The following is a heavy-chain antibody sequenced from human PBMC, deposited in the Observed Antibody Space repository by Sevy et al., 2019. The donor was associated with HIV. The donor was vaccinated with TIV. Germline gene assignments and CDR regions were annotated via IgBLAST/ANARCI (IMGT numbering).Heavy chain of an antibody. CDR2: IKTKVNGYTT. J-gene: IGHJ4*02. CDR1: GFTFSDPY. CDR3: ARGTLGYCTGGVCSNPYYFDY. Sequence: GGSLRLSCAASGFTFSDPYMNWVRQAPGTGLEWVGLIKTKVNGYTTEYAAAVKGKFTISRDNSKNSLYLQMNSLKTEDTAVYYCARGTLGYCTGGVCSNPYYFDYWGQGTLVTVSS. V-gene: IGHV3-72*01. D-gene: IGHD2-8*02.